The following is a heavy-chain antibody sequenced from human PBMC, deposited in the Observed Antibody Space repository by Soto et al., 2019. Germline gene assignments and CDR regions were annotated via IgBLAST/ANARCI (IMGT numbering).Heavy chain of an antibody. CDR3: VRDGTKTLRDWFDP. CDR2: IYATGTT. J-gene: IGHJ5*02. CDR1: GACISGFY. D-gene: IGHD1-1*01. Sequence: SXTLSLNGTFSGACISGFYWSWIRKSAGKGLEWIGRIYATGTTDYNPSLKSRVMMSVDTSKKQFSLKLRSVTAADTAVYYCVRDGTKTLRDWFDPWGQGISVTV. V-gene: IGHV4-4*07.